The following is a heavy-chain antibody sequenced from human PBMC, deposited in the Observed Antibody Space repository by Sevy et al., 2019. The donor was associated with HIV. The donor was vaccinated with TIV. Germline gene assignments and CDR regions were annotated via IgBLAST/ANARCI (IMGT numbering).Heavy chain of an antibody. D-gene: IGHD4-17*01. V-gene: IGHV3-30*18. CDR2: TSYDGIIK. J-gene: IGHJ4*02. Sequence: GGSLRLSCAASGFTFNTYAMHWVRQAPGKGLEWVALTSYDGIIKYYADSVKGRFTISRDDSKNTLYLQMNSLRGEDTAVYYCAKDPDDTYDYGEHSDYWGQGTLVTVSS. CDR1: GFTFNTYA. CDR3: AKDPDDTYDYGEHSDY.